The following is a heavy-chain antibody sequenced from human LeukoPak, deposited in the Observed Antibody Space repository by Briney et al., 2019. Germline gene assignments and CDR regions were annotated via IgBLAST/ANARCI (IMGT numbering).Heavy chain of an antibody. J-gene: IGHJ6*04. D-gene: IGHD2-2*01. V-gene: IGHV3-66*01. Sequence: GGSLTLSRALAGFTVSSNYTEWVRQAPGRGRGCVSVIYSGGSTYYADSVKGRFTISRDTSKNTLYLQMNSLRAEDTAVYYCARDCSSTSCYDVWGKGTTVTISS. CDR1: GFTVSSNY. CDR3: ARDCSSTSCYDV. CDR2: IYSGGST.